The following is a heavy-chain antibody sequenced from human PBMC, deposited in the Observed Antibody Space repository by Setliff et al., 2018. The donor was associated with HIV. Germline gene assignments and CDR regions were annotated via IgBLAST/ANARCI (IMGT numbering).Heavy chain of an antibody. CDR3: ARHKPIAAAGSYYYGMDV. J-gene: IGHJ6*02. V-gene: IGHV5-51*01. CDR2: IDPSNSNT. Sequence: GESLKISCKGSGYSFTSYWISWVRQMPGKGLEWMGRIDPSNSNTRYSPSFQGQVTISADKSISTAYLQWSSLKASDTAMYYCARHKPIAAAGSYYYGMDVWGQGTTVTVSS. CDR1: GYSFTSYW. D-gene: IGHD6-13*01.